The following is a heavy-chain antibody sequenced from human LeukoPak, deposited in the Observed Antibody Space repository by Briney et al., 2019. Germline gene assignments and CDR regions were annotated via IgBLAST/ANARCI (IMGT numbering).Heavy chain of an antibody. CDR1: GGSISGYY. V-gene: IGHV4-59*12. Sequence: KPSETLSLTCTVSGGSISGYYWSCIRQPPGRGLEWIGYIYYSGSTNYNPSLKSRVTLSVDTSKNQFSLKLRSVTAADTAVYYCARDGIVVVPASPQGPPTFRDHYYYGMDVWGQGTTVTVSS. CDR3: ARDGIVVVPASPQGPPTFRDHYYYGMDV. D-gene: IGHD2-2*01. CDR2: IYYSGST. J-gene: IGHJ6*02.